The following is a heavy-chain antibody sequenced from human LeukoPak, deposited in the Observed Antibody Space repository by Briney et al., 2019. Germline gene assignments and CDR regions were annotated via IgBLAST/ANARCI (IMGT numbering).Heavy chain of an antibody. CDR2: ISGSGGST. CDR1: GFTFSSYA. V-gene: IGHV3-23*01. CDR3: AKDPRAGSGWYFDY. D-gene: IGHD6-19*01. Sequence: GGSLRLSCAASGFTFSSYAVSWVRQAPGKGLEWVSAISGSGGSTYYADSVKGRFTISRDNSKNTLYLQMNSLRAEDTAVYYCAKDPRAGSGWYFDYWGQGTLVTVSS. J-gene: IGHJ4*02.